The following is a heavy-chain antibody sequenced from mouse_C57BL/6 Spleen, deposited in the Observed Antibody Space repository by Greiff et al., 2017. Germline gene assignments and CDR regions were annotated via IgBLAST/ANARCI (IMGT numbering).Heavy chain of an antibody. CDR3: ARKIAIYDGYRYFDV. CDR1: GYTFTSSW. J-gene: IGHJ1*03. D-gene: IGHD2-3*01. Sequence: QVQLKQPGAELVKPGASVKLSCKASGYTFTSSWMHWVKQRPGQGLEWIGMIHPNSGSTNYNEKFKSKATLTVDESSSTTDMQLSSLTSADSAVYYCARKIAIYDGYRYFDVWGTGTTVTVSS. CDR2: IHPNSGST. V-gene: IGHV1-64*01.